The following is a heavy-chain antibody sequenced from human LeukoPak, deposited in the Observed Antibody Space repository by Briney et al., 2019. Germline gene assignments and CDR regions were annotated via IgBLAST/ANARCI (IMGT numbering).Heavy chain of an antibody. CDR2: INRDGSST. V-gene: IGHV3-74*01. J-gene: IGHJ4*02. CDR1: GFTFSNYW. D-gene: IGHD6-19*01. Sequence: GGSLRLSCAASGFTFSNYWMHWVRQAPGKGLVWVSRINRDGSSTSYADSVKGRFTISRDNAKNSLYLQMNSLRAEDTAVYYCARDQPRGWSHDYWGQGTLVTVSS. CDR3: ARDQPRGWSHDY.